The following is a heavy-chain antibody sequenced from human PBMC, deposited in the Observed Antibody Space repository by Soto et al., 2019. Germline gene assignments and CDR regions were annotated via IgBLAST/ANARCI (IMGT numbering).Heavy chain of an antibody. Sequence: SETLSLTCTVSGVSISDTSCYWVWIRQPPGKGLEWIGYIYYSGSTNYSPSLKSRVTISVDTSKNQFSLKLSSVTAADTAVYYCARAYYGPGSYYRPENWFDPWGQGTLVTVSS. D-gene: IGHD3-10*01. CDR3: ARAYYGPGSYYRPENWFDP. CDR1: GVSISDTSCY. CDR2: IYYSGST. V-gene: IGHV4-61*05. J-gene: IGHJ5*02.